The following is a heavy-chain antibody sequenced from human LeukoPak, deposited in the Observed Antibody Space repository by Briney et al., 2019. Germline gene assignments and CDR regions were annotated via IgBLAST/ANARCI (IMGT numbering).Heavy chain of an antibody. Sequence: PSETLSLTCTVSGGSISSYYWSWIRQPPGKGLEWIGYIYYSGSTNYNPSLKSRVTISVDTSKNQFSLKLSSVTAADTAVYYCARSTVTTLYYYYYGMDVWGQGTTVTVSS. D-gene: IGHD4-17*01. V-gene: IGHV4-59*12. CDR1: GGSISSYY. CDR3: ARSTVTTLYYYYYGMDV. J-gene: IGHJ6*02. CDR2: IYYSGST.